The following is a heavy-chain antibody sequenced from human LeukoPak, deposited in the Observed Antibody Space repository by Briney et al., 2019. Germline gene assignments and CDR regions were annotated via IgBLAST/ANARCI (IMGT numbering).Heavy chain of an antibody. Sequence: SETLSLTCTVSGGSISGYYWSWIRQPPGKGLEWIGYIYYSGSTNYNPSLKSRVTISVDTSKNQVSLKPSSVTAADTAVYYCATGTTALDYWGQGTLVTVSS. D-gene: IGHD1-7*01. CDR2: IYYSGST. V-gene: IGHV4-59*01. J-gene: IGHJ4*02. CDR1: GGSISGYY. CDR3: ATGTTALDY.